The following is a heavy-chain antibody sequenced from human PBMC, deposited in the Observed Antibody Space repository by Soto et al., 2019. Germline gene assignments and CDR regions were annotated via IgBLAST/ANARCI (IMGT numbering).Heavy chain of an antibody. CDR2: ISASGGTT. J-gene: IGHJ3*02. Sequence: EVQLLESGGGLVQPGGSLRLSCAASGFTFSSSAMSWVRQAPGKGLEWISGISASGGTTYYADSVKGRFTISRDKSQNTLYLQRISLRAVYSEVYFCAHRDIRVKNSYGICGQGTMVTVSS. V-gene: IGHV3-23*01. CDR1: GFTFSSSA. D-gene: IGHD2-21*01. CDR3: AHRDIRVKNSYGI.